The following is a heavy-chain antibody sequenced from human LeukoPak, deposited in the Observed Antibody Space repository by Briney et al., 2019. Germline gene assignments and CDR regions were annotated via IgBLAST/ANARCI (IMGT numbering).Heavy chain of an antibody. D-gene: IGHD3-9*01. V-gene: IGHV4-39*07. J-gene: IGHJ4*02. CDR2: NYYSGST. Sequence: SETLALTCTVSGGPISSNSYYWAWIPQPPGKVLEWNGSNYYSGSTYYNPSLKSRVTIAVDTSNNQYSLKLSSVTAADTAVYYCARVSYILTGYALDYWGEESLVTVSS. CDR3: ARVSYILTGYALDY. CDR1: GGPISSNSYY.